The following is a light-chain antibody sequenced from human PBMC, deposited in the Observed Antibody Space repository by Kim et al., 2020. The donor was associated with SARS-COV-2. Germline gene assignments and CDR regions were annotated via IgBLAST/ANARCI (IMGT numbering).Light chain of an antibody. J-gene: IGLJ2*01. Sequence: SVKLTCTLNYEHRLYAIAWHRQQSGKGPRYLMKVNGDGSHNKGDGTPDRFSGSTSGAERYLTISSLQSEDEADYYCQTWGTGIVVFGGGTQLTVL. CDR2: VNGDGSH. CDR3: QTWGTGIVV. V-gene: IGLV4-69*01. CDR1: YEHRLYA.